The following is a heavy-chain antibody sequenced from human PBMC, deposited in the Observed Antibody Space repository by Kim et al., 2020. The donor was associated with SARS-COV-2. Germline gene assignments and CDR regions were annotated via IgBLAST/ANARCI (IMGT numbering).Heavy chain of an antibody. D-gene: IGHD5-18*01. Sequence: NAASVRGRFTISRDNSKNTLYRQMNSLRAEDTAVYYCAKFIHGIRALGVWGQGTTVTVSS. V-gene: IGHV3-30-3*02. CDR3: AKFIHGIRALGV. J-gene: IGHJ6*02.